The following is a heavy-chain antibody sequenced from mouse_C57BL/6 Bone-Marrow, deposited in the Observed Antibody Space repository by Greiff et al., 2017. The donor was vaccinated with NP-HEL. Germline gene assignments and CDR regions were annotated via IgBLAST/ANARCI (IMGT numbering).Heavy chain of an antibody. CDR3: ARHGSSYPWFAC. J-gene: IGHJ3*01. D-gene: IGHD1-1*01. Sequence: EVQVVESGGGLVKPGGSLKLSCAASGFTFSSYTMSWVRQTPEKRLEWVATISGGGGNTYYPDSVKGRFTISRDNAKNTLYLQMSSLRSEDTALYYCARHGSSYPWFACWGQGTLVTVSA. V-gene: IGHV5-9*01. CDR1: GFTFSSYT. CDR2: ISGGGGNT.